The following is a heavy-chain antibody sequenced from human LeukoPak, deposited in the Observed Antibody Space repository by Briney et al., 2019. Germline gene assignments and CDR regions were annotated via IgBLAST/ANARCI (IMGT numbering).Heavy chain of an antibody. Sequence: PGGSLRLSCAASGFTFSSYAMHWVRQAPGKGLEWVAVISYDGSNKYYADSVKGRFTISRDNSKNTLYLQMNSLRAEDTAVYYCARDRHVDYCDYLDYWGQGTLVTVSS. J-gene: IGHJ4*02. CDR3: ARDRHVDYCDYLDY. V-gene: IGHV3-30*04. CDR2: ISYDGSNK. CDR1: GFTFSSYA. D-gene: IGHD4-17*01.